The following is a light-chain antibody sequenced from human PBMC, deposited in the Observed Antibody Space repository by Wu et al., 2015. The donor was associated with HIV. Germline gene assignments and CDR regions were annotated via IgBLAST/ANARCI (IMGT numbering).Light chain of an antibody. CDR1: QNINTY. CDR3: QQYGTSPPT. CDR2: GAS. V-gene: IGKV3-20*01. Sequence: DIVLTQSPGTLSLSPGERATLSCRATQNINTYLAWYQQRPGQAPRLLIYGASSRATGIPNRFSGSGSGTDFTLIISRLGPEDFAVYYCQQYGTSPPTFGPGTKVDIK. J-gene: IGKJ3*01.